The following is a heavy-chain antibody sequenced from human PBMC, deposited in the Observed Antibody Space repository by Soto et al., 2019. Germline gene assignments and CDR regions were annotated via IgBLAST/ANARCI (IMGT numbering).Heavy chain of an antibody. CDR1: GGSISSYY. V-gene: IGHV4-59*01. J-gene: IGHJ3*02. Sequence: SETLSLTCTVSGGSISSYYWSWIRQPPGKGLEWIGYIYYSGSTNYNPSLKSRVTISVDTSKNQFSLKLSSVTAADTAVYYCARDLRGLLRVDAFDIWGQGTMVTVSS. D-gene: IGHD2-15*01. CDR3: ARDLRGLLRVDAFDI. CDR2: IYYSGST.